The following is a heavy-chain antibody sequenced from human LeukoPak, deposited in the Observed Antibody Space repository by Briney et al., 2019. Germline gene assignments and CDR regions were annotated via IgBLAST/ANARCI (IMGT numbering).Heavy chain of an antibody. CDR1: GGSISSSTYF. CDR3: ARAWRGNTHDF. CDR2: IYYSGST. J-gene: IGHJ4*02. D-gene: IGHD3-10*01. V-gene: IGHV4-39*07. Sequence: SETLSLTCTVSGGSISSSTYFWGWIRQPPGKGLEWIGTIYYSGSTYYNPSLKSRVTISVDTSKNQLSLKLSSVTAADTAVYYCARAWRGNTHDFWGQGTMVTVSS.